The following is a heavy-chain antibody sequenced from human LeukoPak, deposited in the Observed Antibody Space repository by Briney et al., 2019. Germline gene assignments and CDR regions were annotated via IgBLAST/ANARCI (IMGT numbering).Heavy chain of an antibody. CDR3: AKDQYSSGLDAFDI. V-gene: IGHV3-23*01. D-gene: IGHD6-19*01. Sequence: RPGGSLRLSCSASGFTFSSYAMSWVRQAPGKGLEWVSAISGSGGSTYYADSVKGPFTISRDNSKNTLYLQMNSLRAEDTAVYYCAKDQYSSGLDAFDIWGQGTMVTVSS. CDR2: ISGSGGST. J-gene: IGHJ3*02. CDR1: GFTFSSYA.